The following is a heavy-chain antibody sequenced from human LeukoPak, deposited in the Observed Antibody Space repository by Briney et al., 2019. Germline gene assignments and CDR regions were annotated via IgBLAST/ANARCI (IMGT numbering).Heavy chain of an antibody. Sequence: GGSLRLSCAASGFTFSSYAMSWVRQAPGKGLEWDSAISGSGGSTYYADSVKGRFTISRDNSKNTLYLQMNSLRAEDTAVYYCAKPGAYGSGSYTENWGQGTLVTVSS. CDR3: AKPGAYGSGSYTEN. J-gene: IGHJ4*02. V-gene: IGHV3-23*01. D-gene: IGHD3-10*01. CDR2: ISGSGGST. CDR1: GFTFSSYA.